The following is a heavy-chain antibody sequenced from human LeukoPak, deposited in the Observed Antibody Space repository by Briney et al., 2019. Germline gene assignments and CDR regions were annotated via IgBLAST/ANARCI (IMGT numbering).Heavy chain of an antibody. CDR2: IYPGDSDT. CDR1: GYNFASHW. V-gene: IGHV5-51*01. Sequence: GESLKISCQGSGYNFASHWIGWVRQMPGKGLEWMGIIYPGDSDTTYSPSFQDQVTISVDKSIATAYLQWSSLKAADTAIYYCAREAAETDGYNSAFDYWGQGTLVTVAS. J-gene: IGHJ4*02. D-gene: IGHD5-24*01. CDR3: AREAAETDGYNSAFDY.